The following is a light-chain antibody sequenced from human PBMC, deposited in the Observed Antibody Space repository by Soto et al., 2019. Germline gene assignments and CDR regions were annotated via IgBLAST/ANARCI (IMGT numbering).Light chain of an antibody. CDR2: DAS. CDR3: THYNSYTCQ. V-gene: IGKV1-5*01. J-gene: IGKJ1*01. CDR1: QSISSW. Sequence: DIEMAQSPSTLWASVGYRVTITFRASQSISSWLAWYQQKPGKAPKLLIYDASSLESGVPSRFSGSGSGTEFTLTISSLQPDDFATYSCTHYNSYTCQFAKGTXVEIK.